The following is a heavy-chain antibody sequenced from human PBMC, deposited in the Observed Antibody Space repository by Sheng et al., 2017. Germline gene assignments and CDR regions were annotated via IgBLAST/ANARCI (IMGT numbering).Heavy chain of an antibody. V-gene: IGHV3-15*01. CDR2: IKSETDGGTT. CDR1: GFSFSITW. J-gene: IGHJ6*02. D-gene: IGHD1-26*01. Sequence: EVRLVESGGGLIKPGESLRLSCAASGFSFSITWMSWVRQAPGKGLEWVGRIKSETDGGTTEYAAHVKGRFTISRDNSKDMLFLQMNSLKSEDSGVYYCTTDQVGFGMDVWGRGTHGHRLL. CDR3: TTDQVGFGMDV.